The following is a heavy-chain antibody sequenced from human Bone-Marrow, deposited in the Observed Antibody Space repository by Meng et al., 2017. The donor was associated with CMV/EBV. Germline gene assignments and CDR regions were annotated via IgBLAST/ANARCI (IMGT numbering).Heavy chain of an antibody. J-gene: IGHJ4*02. D-gene: IGHD3-10*01. V-gene: IGHV4-39*07. CDR1: GGSISSSSYY. Sequence: SETLSLTCTVSGGSISSSSYYWGWIRQPPGKGLEWIGEINHSGSTNYNPSLKSRVTISVDTSKNQFSLKLSSVTAADTAVYYCARGRNYPYWGQGTLVTVSS. CDR3: ARGRNYPY. CDR2: INHSGST.